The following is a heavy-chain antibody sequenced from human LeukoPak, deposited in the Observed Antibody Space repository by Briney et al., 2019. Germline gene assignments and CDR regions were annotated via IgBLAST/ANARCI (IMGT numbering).Heavy chain of an antibody. J-gene: IGHJ4*02. CDR1: GGSISGYY. CDR3: ARPLSSSYRYTFDH. Sequence: PSETLSLTCIVSGGSISGYYWSWIRQSPRKGLEWIAYIYNSGNTKYNPSLRSRVTISVDTSKNQLSLKLNSVTAADTAVYYCARPLSSSYRYTFDHWGQGAQVTVSS. V-gene: IGHV4-59*08. CDR2: IYNSGNT. D-gene: IGHD3-16*02.